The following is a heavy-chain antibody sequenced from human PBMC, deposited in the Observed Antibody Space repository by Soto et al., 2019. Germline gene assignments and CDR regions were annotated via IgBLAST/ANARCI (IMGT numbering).Heavy chain of an antibody. D-gene: IGHD3-10*01. CDR2: IYSGGST. Sequence: EVQLVESGGGLVQPGGSLRLSCAASGLTVSSNYMSWVRQAPGKGLEWVSLIYSGGSTYYADSVRGRFTISRDNSKNTLYLQMNSLRAEDTAVYYWARDFYFYGSGTMGGDFDYWGQGTLVTVSS. V-gene: IGHV3-66*01. CDR3: ARDFYFYGSGTMGGDFDY. J-gene: IGHJ4*02. CDR1: GLTVSSNY.